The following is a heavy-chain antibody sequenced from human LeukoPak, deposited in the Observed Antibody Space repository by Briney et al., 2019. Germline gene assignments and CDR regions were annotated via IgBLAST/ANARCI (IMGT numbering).Heavy chain of an antibody. V-gene: IGHV1-2*02. CDR1: GYTFTGYY. CDR3: ARDLGRFQLWSPRVSPAKASNAEGGLVY. Sequence: ASVKVSCKASGYTFTGYYMHWVRQAPGQGLEWMGWINPHSGHTNYAEKFQGRVTMTRDTSIITVHMELTSLRSDDTAVYYCARDLGRFQLWSPRVSPAKASNAEGGLVYWGQGTLVTVAS. CDR2: INPHSGHT. D-gene: IGHD1-1*01. J-gene: IGHJ4*02.